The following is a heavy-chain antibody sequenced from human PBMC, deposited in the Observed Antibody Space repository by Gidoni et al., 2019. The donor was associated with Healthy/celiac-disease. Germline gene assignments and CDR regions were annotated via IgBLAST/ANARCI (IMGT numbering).Heavy chain of an antibody. CDR2: INGGSRT. J-gene: IGHJ4*02. CDR1: GFSVSSNS. Sequence: EVQLVASGGGLVQLGGSLRLSCAASGFSVSSNSMSWVRQVPGKGLEWVSVINGGSRTYCDDTVKARFTNTRDNSKNTLYLQMNSLRDEDTAVYYCARNGRLRGGGDCYPCYYFDYWGQGTLVTVSS. CDR3: ARNGRLRGGGDCYPCYYFDY. V-gene: IGHV3-66*01. D-gene: IGHD2-21*02.